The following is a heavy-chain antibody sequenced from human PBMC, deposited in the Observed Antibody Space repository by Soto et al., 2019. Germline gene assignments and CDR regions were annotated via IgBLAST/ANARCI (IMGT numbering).Heavy chain of an antibody. V-gene: IGHV1-69*01. CDR2: IIPIFGTA. CDR3: ARVSGLELLMEFDY. Sequence: QWQLGQSGAEWKKPGSSGKVSGKASGGTFSSYAITWVRQAPGQGLEWMGGIIPIFGTANYAQKFQGRVTITADESTSTAYMELSSLRSEDTAVYYCARVSGLELLMEFDYWGQGTLVTVSS. CDR1: GGTFSSYA. D-gene: IGHD1-7*01. J-gene: IGHJ4*02.